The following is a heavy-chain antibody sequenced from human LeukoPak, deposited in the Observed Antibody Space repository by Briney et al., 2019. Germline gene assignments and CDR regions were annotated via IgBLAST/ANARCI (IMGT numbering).Heavy chain of an antibody. CDR2: INYSGNT. V-gene: IGHV4-31*03. CDR1: GGSISSGAHY. D-gene: IGHD3-10*01. J-gene: IGHJ4*02. CDR3: ARGGSGEGY. Sequence: PSETLSLTCTVSGGSISSGAHYWSWIRQRPGKGLEWIGYINYSGNTYYNPSLKSRVTISADTSKNQFSLKVTSVTAADTAVYYCARGGSGEGYWGQGTLVTVSS.